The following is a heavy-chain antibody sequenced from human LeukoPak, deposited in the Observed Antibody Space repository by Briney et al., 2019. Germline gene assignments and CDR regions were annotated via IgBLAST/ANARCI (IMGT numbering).Heavy chain of an antibody. V-gene: IGHV3-33*06. CDR2: IWHDGSPK. CDR3: VKHYKWDLLVHAFDF. D-gene: IGHD1-26*01. Sequence: GRSLRLSCAASGIPFSKYGMHWVRQAPGKGLEWVATIWHDGSPKMYADSAKGRFTISRDDSKNMLYLQMNSLRADDTAEYYCVKHYKWDLLVHAFDFWGQGTRVTVSS. J-gene: IGHJ3*01. CDR1: GIPFSKYG.